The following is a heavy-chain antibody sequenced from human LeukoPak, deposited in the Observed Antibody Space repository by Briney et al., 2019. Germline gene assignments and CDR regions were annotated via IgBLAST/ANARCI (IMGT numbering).Heavy chain of an antibody. D-gene: IGHD1-26*01. J-gene: IGHJ3*02. CDR2: IRYDGSNK. V-gene: IGHV3-30*02. CDR1: GFTFSSYG. Sequence: GGSLRLSCAASGFTFSSYGMHWVRQAPGKGLEWVAFIRYDGSNKYYADSVKGRFTISRDNSKNTLYLQINSLRAEDTAVYYCAKGGSRDDAFDIWGQGTMVTVSS. CDR3: AKGGSRDDAFDI.